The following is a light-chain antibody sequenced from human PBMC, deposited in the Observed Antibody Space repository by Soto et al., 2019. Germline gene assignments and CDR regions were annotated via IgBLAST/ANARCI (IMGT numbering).Light chain of an antibody. CDR1: HSLNSN. CDR3: QHYNDLPLT. V-gene: IGKV3-15*01. CDR2: GGI. J-gene: IGKJ4*01. Sequence: EIVITQSPATLSVSPGERATLSCRASHSLNSNLAWYQQKPGQSPRLLIYGGITRATGIPARFSGSRSGTEFTLTISSLQSEDFAVYYCQHYNDLPLTFGGGTKVDIK.